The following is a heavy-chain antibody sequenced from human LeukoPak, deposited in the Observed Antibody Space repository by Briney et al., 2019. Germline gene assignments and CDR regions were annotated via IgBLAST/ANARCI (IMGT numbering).Heavy chain of an antibody. CDR2: IYPGDSDT. CDR1: GYDFTTYW. Sequence: GESLKISCQVSGYDFTTYWIGWVRQMPGKGLEWMGIIYPGDSDTRYSPSFQGQVTISADKSISTAYLQWSSLKASDTAMYYCARHRSVDDGRRLDYRGQGTLVTVSA. V-gene: IGHV5-51*01. J-gene: IGHJ4*02. CDR3: ARHRSVDDGRRLDY.